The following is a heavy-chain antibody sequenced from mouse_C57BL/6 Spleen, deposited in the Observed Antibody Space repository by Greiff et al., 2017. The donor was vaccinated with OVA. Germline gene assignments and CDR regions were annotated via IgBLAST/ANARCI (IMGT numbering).Heavy chain of an antibody. CDR3: ARVPYWYFDV. J-gene: IGHJ1*03. Sequence: VQLQQSGPELVKPGASVKISCKASGYTFTDYYMNWVKQSHGKSLEWIGDINPNNGGTSYNQKFKGKATLTVDKSSSTAYMELRSLTSEDSAVYYCARVPYWYFDVWGTGTTVTVSS. V-gene: IGHV1-26*01. CDR2: INPNNGGT. CDR1: GYTFTDYY.